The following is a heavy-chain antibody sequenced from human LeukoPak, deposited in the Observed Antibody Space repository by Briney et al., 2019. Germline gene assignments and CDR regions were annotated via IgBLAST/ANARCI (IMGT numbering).Heavy chain of an antibody. V-gene: IGHV3-7*03. CDR1: GFTFSNYW. CDR2: IKQGGSEK. J-gene: IGHJ6*02. D-gene: IGHD6-6*01. Sequence: PGGSLRLSCAASGFTFSNYWMSWVRQVPGKGLEWVANIKQGGSEKYYVDSVKGRFTISRDNVKTSLYLEMNSLRAEDSAVYYCAREVGQLVRVGFYTMDVWGQGTTVTVSS. CDR3: AREVGQLVRVGFYTMDV.